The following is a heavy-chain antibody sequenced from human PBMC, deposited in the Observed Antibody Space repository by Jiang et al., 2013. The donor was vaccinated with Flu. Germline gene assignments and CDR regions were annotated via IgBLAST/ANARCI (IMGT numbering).Heavy chain of an antibody. CDR2: ISGYNGDT. Sequence: SVKVSCKASGFNFVSQGFSWVRQAPGQGLEWMGWISGYNGDTKYAQKYQGRLTMTTDISASTVYMELRSLTSDDTAVYYCARDLAYNNYAFEMWGQGTMVTVSS. J-gene: IGHJ3*02. CDR1: GFNFVSQG. V-gene: IGHV1-18*01. CDR3: ARDLAYNNYAFEM. D-gene: IGHD4-11*01.